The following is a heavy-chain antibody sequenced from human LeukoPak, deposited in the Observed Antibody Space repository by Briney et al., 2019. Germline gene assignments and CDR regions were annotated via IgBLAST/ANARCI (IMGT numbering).Heavy chain of an antibody. Sequence: ASVKVSCKASGYTFTGYYMHWVRQAPGQGLEWMGWINPNSGGTNYAQTFQGRVTMTRDTSISTAYMELSRLRSDDTAVYYCARSGSYPEYNWFDPWGQGTLVTVSS. CDR3: ARSGSYPEYNWFDP. CDR2: INPNSGGT. CDR1: GYTFTGYY. J-gene: IGHJ5*02. V-gene: IGHV1-2*02. D-gene: IGHD1-26*01.